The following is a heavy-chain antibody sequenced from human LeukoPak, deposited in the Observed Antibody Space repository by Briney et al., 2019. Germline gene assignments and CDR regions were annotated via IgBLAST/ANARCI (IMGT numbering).Heavy chain of an antibody. CDR1: GFTFSSYA. V-gene: IGHV3-30*04. J-gene: IGHJ6*03. Sequence: GGSLRLSCAASGFTFSSYAMHWVRQAPGKGLEWVAVISYDGSNKYYADSVKGRFTISRDNSKNTLYLQMNSLRAEDTAVYYCARSLGDSSSPQSYYYYYYMDVWGKGTTVTVSS. CDR3: ARSLGDSSSPQSYYYYYYMDV. D-gene: IGHD6-13*01. CDR2: ISYDGSNK.